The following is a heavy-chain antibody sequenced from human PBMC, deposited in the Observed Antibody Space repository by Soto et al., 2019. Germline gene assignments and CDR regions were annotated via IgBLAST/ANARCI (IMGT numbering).Heavy chain of an antibody. D-gene: IGHD3-16*01. CDR3: ARHPLPYDYVWGSYTLFDY. CDR1: GDSFTSYS. Sequence: GESLKISCKGSGDSFTSYSISWVRQMPGKGLEWMGRIDPSDSYTNYSPSFQGHVTISADKSISTAYLQWSSLKASDTAMYYCARHPLPYDYVWGSYTLFDYWGQGTLGTGLL. V-gene: IGHV5-10-1*01. J-gene: IGHJ4*02. CDR2: IDPSDSYT.